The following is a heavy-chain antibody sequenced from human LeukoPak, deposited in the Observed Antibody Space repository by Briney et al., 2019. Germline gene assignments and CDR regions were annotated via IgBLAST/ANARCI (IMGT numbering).Heavy chain of an antibody. J-gene: IGHJ3*02. CDR1: GFTFSSYS. V-gene: IGHV3-21*01. CDR2: ISSSSTDT. CDR3: ARDTHRSSTSCYNAFDI. Sequence: GGSLRLSCAASGFTFSSYSMNWVSQAPRKGLKRVSSISSSSTDTYYADSLKGRFTISRDNAKNSLSLQMSSLRAEDTAVYYCARDTHRSSTSCYNAFDIWGQGTMVTVSS. D-gene: IGHD2-2*02.